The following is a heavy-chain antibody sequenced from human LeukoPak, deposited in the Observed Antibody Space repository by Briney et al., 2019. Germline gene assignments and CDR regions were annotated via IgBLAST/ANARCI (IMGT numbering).Heavy chain of an antibody. V-gene: IGHV3-7*03. J-gene: IGHJ4*02. CDR3: ARGGSSYGSGELVY. CDR2: IKQDGSEK. Sequence: PGGSLRLSCAASGFTFSSYWMSWVRQAPGKGLEWVANIKQDGSEKYYVDSVMGRFTISRDNAKNSLYLQMNSLRAEDTAVYYCARGGSSYGSGELVYWGQGTLVTVSS. D-gene: IGHD3-10*01. CDR1: GFTFSSYW.